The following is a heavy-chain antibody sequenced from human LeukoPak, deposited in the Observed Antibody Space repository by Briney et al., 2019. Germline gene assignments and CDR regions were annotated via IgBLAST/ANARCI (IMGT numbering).Heavy chain of an antibody. CDR1: GFTFSSYA. V-gene: IGHV3-23*01. CDR2: ISGSGGST. Sequence: PGGSLRLSCAASGFTFSSYAMSWVRQAPGKGLERVSAISGSGGSTYYADSVKGRFTISRDNSKNTLYLQMNSLRAEDTAVYYCAKPWSGGDNFDYWGQGTLVTVSS. J-gene: IGHJ4*02. CDR3: AKPWSGGDNFDY. D-gene: IGHD2-21*01.